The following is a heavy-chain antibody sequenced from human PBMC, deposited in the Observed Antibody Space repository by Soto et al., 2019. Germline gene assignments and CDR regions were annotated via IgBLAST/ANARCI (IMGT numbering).Heavy chain of an antibody. CDR1: GYTFTSYG. V-gene: IGHV1-18*01. Sequence: QVQLVQSGAEVKKPGASVKVSCKASGYTFTSYGISWVRQAPGQGLEWMGWISAHNGNTNYAQKLQGRVTMTTDTPRNNDYMELRSLRSDDTAVYCCARHSLWCGGLPSEYWGQGTLVTVSS. J-gene: IGHJ4*02. CDR2: ISAHNGNT. CDR3: ARHSLWCGGLPSEY. D-gene: IGHD3-10*01.